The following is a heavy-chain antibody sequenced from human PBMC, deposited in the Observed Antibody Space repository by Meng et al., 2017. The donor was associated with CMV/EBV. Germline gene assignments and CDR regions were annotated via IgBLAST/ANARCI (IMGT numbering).Heavy chain of an antibody. D-gene: IGHD6-13*01. CDR3: ARGGLGIGSSWPTYGGVLYYYYGMDV. CDR1: GFTFSDYY. CDR2: ISSSGRTI. V-gene: IGHV3-11*01. J-gene: IGHJ6*02. Sequence: GGSLRLSCAASGFTFSDYYMSWIRQAPGKGLEWVSYISSSGRTIYYADSVKGRFTISRDNAKNSLYLQMNSLRAEDTAVYYCARGGLGIGSSWPTYGGVLYYYYGMDVWGQGTTVTVSS.